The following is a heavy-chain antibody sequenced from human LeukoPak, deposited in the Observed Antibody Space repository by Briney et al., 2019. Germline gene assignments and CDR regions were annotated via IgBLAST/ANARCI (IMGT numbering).Heavy chain of an antibody. Sequence: PGGSLRLSCAASGFTFSSYSMNWVRQAPGKGLEWVSSISSSSSYIYYADSVKGRFTISRDNAKNSLYLQMNSLRAEDTAVYYCARDDGSGSLYYYGMDVWGQGTTVTVSS. V-gene: IGHV3-21*01. CDR3: ARDDGSGSLYYYGMDV. CDR1: GFTFSSYS. J-gene: IGHJ6*02. D-gene: IGHD3-10*01. CDR2: ISSSSSYI.